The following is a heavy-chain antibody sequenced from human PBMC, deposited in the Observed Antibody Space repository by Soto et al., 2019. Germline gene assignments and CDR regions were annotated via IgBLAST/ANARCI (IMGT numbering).Heavy chain of an antibody. V-gene: IGHV1-69*09. CDR2: IIPVLGVG. CDR3: AREAGYSYGSVCEY. D-gene: IGHD5-18*01. Sequence: QAQLVQSGAEVKKPGSSVKVSCTASGGPFGNHAISWVRQAPGQGLDWMGAIIPVLGVGDNAQKLQGRVTITADTSTNTAYMELSSLRSEDTAHYYCAREAGYSYGSVCEYWGQGTVVIVSS. CDR1: GGPFGNHA. J-gene: IGHJ4*02.